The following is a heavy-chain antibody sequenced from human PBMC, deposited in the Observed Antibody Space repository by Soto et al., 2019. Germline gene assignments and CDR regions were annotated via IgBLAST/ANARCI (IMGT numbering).Heavy chain of an antibody. J-gene: IGHJ4*02. V-gene: IGHV3-15*07. Sequence: GGSLRLSCAAAGFTFSNAWMNWVRQAPGKGLEWVGRIKSKTDGGTTDYAAPVKGRFTISRDDSKNTLYLQMNSLKTEDAAVYYCTIAPQWLVRKFDYWGQGTLVTVSS. CDR1: GFTFSNAW. CDR2: IKSKTDGGTT. CDR3: TIAPQWLVRKFDY. D-gene: IGHD6-19*01.